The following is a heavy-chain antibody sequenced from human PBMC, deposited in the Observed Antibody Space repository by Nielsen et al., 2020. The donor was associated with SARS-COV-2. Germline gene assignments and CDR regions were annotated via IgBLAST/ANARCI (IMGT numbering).Heavy chain of an antibody. CDR1: GFTVSSHG. D-gene: IGHD5/OR15-5a*01. Sequence: GGSLTLSCAASGFTVSSHGMHWVRQAPGKGLEWVAAIRYDGSNKYYADSVKGRFTISRDNSKNTLYLQMNSLRAEDTAVYYCAREENSVRVYYYGMDVWGQGTTVTVSS. CDR2: IRYDGSNK. CDR3: AREENSVRVYYYGMDV. J-gene: IGHJ6*02. V-gene: IGHV3-33*01.